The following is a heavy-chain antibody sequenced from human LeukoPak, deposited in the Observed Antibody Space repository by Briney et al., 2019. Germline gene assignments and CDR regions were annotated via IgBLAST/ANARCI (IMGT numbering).Heavy chain of an antibody. V-gene: IGHV1-18*01. J-gene: IGHJ4*02. CDR3: ARVADDYGDYWGGDFDY. D-gene: IGHD4-17*01. CDR2: ISAYNGNT. Sequence: ASVTVSCTASGYTFTSYGISWVRQAPGQGLEWVGWISAYNGNTNYAQKLQGRVTMTTDTSTSTAYMELRSLRADDTAVYYCARVADDYGDYWGGDFDYWGQGTLVTVSS. CDR1: GYTFTSYG.